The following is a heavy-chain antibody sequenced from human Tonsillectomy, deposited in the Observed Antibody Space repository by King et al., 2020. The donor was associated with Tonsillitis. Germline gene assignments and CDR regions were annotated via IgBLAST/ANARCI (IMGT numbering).Heavy chain of an antibody. J-gene: IGHJ6*02. V-gene: IGHV3-7*01. D-gene: IGHD4-23*01. CDR3: ARDDGYGGPWGVYYFYALDV. CDR2: IKQEGKQK. Sequence: VQLVESGGGLVQPGGSLRLSCAASGFTFTSYWMSWVRQAPGKGLEWVANIKQEGKQKNYVDSVKGRFTISRDNAKNSLYLQMNSLRAEDTAVYYCARDDGYGGPWGVYYFYALDVWGQGTTVTVSS. CDR1: GFTFTSYW.